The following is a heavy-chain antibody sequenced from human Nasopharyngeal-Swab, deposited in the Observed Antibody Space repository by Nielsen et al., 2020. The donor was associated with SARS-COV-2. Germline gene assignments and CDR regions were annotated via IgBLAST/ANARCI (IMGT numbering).Heavy chain of an antibody. V-gene: IGHV3-11*06. D-gene: IGHD6-19*01. CDR3: ARGSLAVAGAPYFDY. Sequence: GGSLGLSCAASGFTFSDYYMSWIRQAPGKGLEWVSYISSSSSYTNYADSVKGRFTISRDNAKNSLYLQMNSLRAEDTAVYYCARGSLAVAGAPYFDYWGQGTLVTVSS. J-gene: IGHJ4*02. CDR2: ISSSSSYT. CDR1: GFTFSDYY.